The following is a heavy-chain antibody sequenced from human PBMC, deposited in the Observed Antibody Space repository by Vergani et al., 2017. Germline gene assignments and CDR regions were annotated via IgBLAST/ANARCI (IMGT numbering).Heavy chain of an antibody. CDR3: ARGSSVPNYYYYGMDV. D-gene: IGHD6-13*01. V-gene: IGHV4-59*12. J-gene: IGHJ6*02. CDR2: IYYSGST. CDR1: GGSISSYY. Sequence: QVQLQESGPGLVKPSETLSLTCTVSGGSISSYYWSWIRQPPGKGLEWVGYIYYSGSTNYNPSLKSRVTISVDTSKNQFSLKLRSVTAADAAVYYCARGSSVPNYYYYGMDVWGQGTTVTVSS.